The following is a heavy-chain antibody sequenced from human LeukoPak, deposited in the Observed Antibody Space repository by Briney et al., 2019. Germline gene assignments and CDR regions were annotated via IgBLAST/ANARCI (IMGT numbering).Heavy chain of an antibody. D-gene: IGHD3-22*01. Sequence: PGGSLRLSCAASGCTFSNYNMNWVRQAPGKGLEWVSSISSSSSYIYYADSVKVPFTISRDNAKNSMYLQMNSLRDEDTAVYYCARESHYYDSSGYDYGYFDYWGQGTLVTVSS. CDR3: ARESHYYDSSGYDYGYFDY. CDR1: GCTFSNYN. J-gene: IGHJ4*02. V-gene: IGHV3-21*01. CDR2: ISSSSSYI.